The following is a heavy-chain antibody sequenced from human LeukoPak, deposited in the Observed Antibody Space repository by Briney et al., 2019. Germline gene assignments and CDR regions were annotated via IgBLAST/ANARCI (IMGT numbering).Heavy chain of an antibody. D-gene: IGHD6-6*01. V-gene: IGHV3-20*04. J-gene: IGHJ6*03. CDR2: INWNGGST. CDR1: GFTFDDYG. Sequence: GGSLRLSCAAPGFTFDDYGMSWVRQAPGKRLEWVSGINWNGGSTGYADSVKGRFTISRDNAKNFLYLQMNSLRAEDTAVYFCARAGTPKSARDYYYYYYMDVWGKGTTVTVSS. CDR3: ARAGTPKSARDYYYYYYMDV.